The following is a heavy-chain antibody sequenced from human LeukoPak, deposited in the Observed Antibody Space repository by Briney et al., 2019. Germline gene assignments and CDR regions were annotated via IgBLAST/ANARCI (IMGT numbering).Heavy chain of an antibody. CDR3: ATDPQASGWYYFDS. J-gene: IGHJ4*02. CDR2: IYSGGST. CDR1: GFTFSSYW. D-gene: IGHD6-19*01. V-gene: IGHV3-66*01. Sequence: GGSLRLSCAASGFTFSSYWVHWVRQDPGRGLEWVSIIYSGGSTYYADSVQGRFTISRDNSKNTLYLQMNSLRAEDTAVYYCATDPQASGWYYFDSWGQGTLVTVSS.